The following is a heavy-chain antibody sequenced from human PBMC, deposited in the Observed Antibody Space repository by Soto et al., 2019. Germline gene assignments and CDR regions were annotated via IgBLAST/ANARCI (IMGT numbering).Heavy chain of an antibody. CDR1: GYTFTSYG. CDR3: ARGWDTAMPNYYYVMDV. CDR2: ISAYNGNT. V-gene: IGHV1-18*04. Sequence: ASVKVSCKASGYTFTSYGISWVRQAPGQGLEGMGWISAYNGNTNYAQRLQGRVTMNTDTSTSTAYMELRSLRSDDTAVYSCARGWDTAMPNYYYVMDVWGQGTTVTASS. D-gene: IGHD5-18*01. J-gene: IGHJ6*02.